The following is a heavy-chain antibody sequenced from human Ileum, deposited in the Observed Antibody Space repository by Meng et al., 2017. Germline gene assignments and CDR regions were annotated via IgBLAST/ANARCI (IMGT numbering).Heavy chain of an antibody. CDR2: IYWDDEY. CDR3: VQRLVAAQHWFDP. CDR1: GFSLNTVGVG. J-gene: IGHJ5*02. V-gene: IGHV2-5*02. Sequence: QITLKESGPTLVKPTETLTLTCTFSGFSLNTVGVGAGWIRQPPGKALEWLALIYWDDEYRYSPSLRSRLTITKDTSRNQVVLRMTNVAPVDAGTYYCVQRLVAAQHWFDPWGQGTLVTVSS. D-gene: IGHD6-6*01.